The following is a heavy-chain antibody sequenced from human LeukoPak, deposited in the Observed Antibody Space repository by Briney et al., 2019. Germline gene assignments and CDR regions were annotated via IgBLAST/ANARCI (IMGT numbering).Heavy chain of an antibody. CDR2: IYYSGST. CDR1: GGSISSSSYY. D-gene: IGHD2-2*01. V-gene: IGHV4-39*01. Sequence: PSETLSLTCTVSGGSISSSSYYWGWIRQPPGKGLEWIGSIYYSGSTYYNPSLKSRVTISVDTSENQFSLKLSSVTAADTAVYYCARTAQPAATRNWFDPWGQGTLVTVSS. CDR3: ARTAQPAATRNWFDP. J-gene: IGHJ5*02.